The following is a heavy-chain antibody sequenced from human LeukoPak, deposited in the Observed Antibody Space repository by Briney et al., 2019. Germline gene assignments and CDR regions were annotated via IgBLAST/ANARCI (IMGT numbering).Heavy chain of an antibody. Sequence: GGSLRLSCAASGFTFSTYAMSWVRQAPGKGLEWVSSIGRSAGSTFYADSVKGRFTISRDNSKSTLYLQMNSLRAEDTAAYYCAKRYANGWNFDYWGQGTLVTVSS. D-gene: IGHD2-2*01. V-gene: IGHV3-23*01. J-gene: IGHJ4*02. CDR1: GFTFSTYA. CDR2: IGRSAGST. CDR3: AKRYANGWNFDY.